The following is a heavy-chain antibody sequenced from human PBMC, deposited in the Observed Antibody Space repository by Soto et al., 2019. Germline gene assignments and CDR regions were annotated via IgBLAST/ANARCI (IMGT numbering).Heavy chain of an antibody. Sequence: GASVKVSCKASGGTFSSYAISWVRQAPGQGLEWVSGFSTGGDGGATYYADSVKGRFTISRDNSKNTLFLQMNSLRAEDTAIYYCAKNVNSGSGSQFFDYWGQGALVTFSS. CDR3: AKNVNSGSGSQFFDY. J-gene: IGHJ4*02. CDR2: FSTGGDGGAT. V-gene: IGHV3-23*01. D-gene: IGHD3-10*01. CDR1: GGTFSSYA.